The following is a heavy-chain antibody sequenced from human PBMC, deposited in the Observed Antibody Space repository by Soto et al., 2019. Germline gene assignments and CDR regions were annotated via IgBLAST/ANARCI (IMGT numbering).Heavy chain of an antibody. Sequence: QVQLVESGGGVVQPGRSLRLSCAASGFTFSSYAMHWVRQAPGKGLEGVAVISYDGSNKYYADSVKGRFTISRDNSKNPLYLQMNSLRAEDTAVYYCARDPLWGTAMVLWYFDLWGRGTLVTVSS. CDR1: GFTFSSYA. V-gene: IGHV3-30-3*01. D-gene: IGHD5-18*01. CDR3: ARDPLWGTAMVLWYFDL. J-gene: IGHJ2*01. CDR2: ISYDGSNK.